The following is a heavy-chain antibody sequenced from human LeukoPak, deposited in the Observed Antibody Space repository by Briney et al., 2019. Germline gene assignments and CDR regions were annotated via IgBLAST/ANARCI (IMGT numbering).Heavy chain of an antibody. Sequence: PGGSLRLSCAASGFTFSSYGMHWVRQAPGKGLEWVANIKQDGSEKYYVDSVKGRFTISRDNAKNSLYLQMNSLRAEDTAVYYCARDNSIAAAGTNDYWGQGTLVTVSS. V-gene: IGHV3-7*01. CDR2: IKQDGSEK. D-gene: IGHD6-13*01. J-gene: IGHJ4*02. CDR1: GFTFSSYG. CDR3: ARDNSIAAAGTNDY.